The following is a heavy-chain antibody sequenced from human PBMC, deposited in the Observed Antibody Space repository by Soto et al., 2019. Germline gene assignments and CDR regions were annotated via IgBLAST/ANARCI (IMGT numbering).Heavy chain of an antibody. V-gene: IGHV4-30-2*01. Sequence: TLSPTGAVSGRDVVSGCYSWSSIRQPPGKCLEWIGTAYPRGSTYYDPSLKSRVTISLDLSKNQFSLNLNSVTAADTAVYYCARVAGSGWYDAWGQGTLVTVSS. J-gene: IGHJ5*02. CDR2: AYPRGST. CDR1: GRDVVSGCYS. CDR3: ARVAGSGWYDA. D-gene: IGHD6-19*01.